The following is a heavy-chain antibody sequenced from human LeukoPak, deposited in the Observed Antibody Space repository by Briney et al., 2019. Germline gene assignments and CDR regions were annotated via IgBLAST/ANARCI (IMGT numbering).Heavy chain of an antibody. CDR3: AGVQWLNDY. CDR1: GGSFSGYY. D-gene: IGHD6-19*01. CDR2: INHSGST. J-gene: IGHJ4*02. V-gene: IGHV4-34*01. Sequence: SETLSLTCAVCGGSFSGYYWSWIRQPPGKGLEWIGEINHSGSTNYNPSLKSRVTISVDTSKNQFSLKLSSVTAADTAVYYCAGVQWLNDYWGQGTLVTVSS.